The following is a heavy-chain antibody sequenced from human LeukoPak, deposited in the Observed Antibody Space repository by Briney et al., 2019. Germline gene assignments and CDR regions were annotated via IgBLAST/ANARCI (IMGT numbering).Heavy chain of an antibody. J-gene: IGHJ5*02. CDR3: ARTVVVAATNWFDP. V-gene: IGHV5-51*01. D-gene: IGHD2-15*01. Sequence: GESLKISCKGSGYSFTSYWIGWVRQMPGKGLEWMGIIYPGDSDTRHSPSFQGQVTISADKSISTAYLQWSSLEASDTAMYYCARTVVVAATNWFDPWGQGTLVTVSS. CDR1: GYSFTSYW. CDR2: IYPGDSDT.